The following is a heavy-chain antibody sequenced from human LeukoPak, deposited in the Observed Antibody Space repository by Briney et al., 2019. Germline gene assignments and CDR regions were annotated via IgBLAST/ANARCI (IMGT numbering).Heavy chain of an antibody. CDR3: ARGRDSSSSYPGY. Sequence: PGGSLRLSCAASGFTFSSFGMHWVRQAPGKGLEWVAFIRYDVSNKYYADSVKGRFTITRDNSKNTLYLQMNSLRAEDTAVYYCARGRDSSSSYPGYWGQGTLVTVSS. V-gene: IGHV3-30*02. D-gene: IGHD6-6*01. J-gene: IGHJ4*02. CDR1: GFTFSSFG. CDR2: IRYDVSNK.